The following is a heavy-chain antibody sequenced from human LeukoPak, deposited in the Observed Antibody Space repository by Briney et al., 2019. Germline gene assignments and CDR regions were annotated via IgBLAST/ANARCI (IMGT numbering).Heavy chain of an antibody. J-gene: IGHJ4*02. V-gene: IGHV1-69*13. CDR1: GGTFSSYA. CDR3: ARDWGSGGYHNRLSVGGLDY. CDR2: IIPIFGTA. Sequence: ASVKVSCKASGGTFSSYAISWVRQAPGQGLEWMGGIIPIFGTANYAQKFQGRVTITADESTSTAYMELSSLRSEDTTVYYCARDWGSGGYHNRLSVGGLDYWGQGTLVTVSS. D-gene: IGHD3-16*01.